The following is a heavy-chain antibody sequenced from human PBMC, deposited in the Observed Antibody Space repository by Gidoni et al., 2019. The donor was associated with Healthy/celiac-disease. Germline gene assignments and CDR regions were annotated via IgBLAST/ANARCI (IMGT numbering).Heavy chain of an antibody. CDR2: IYYCGST. D-gene: IGHD3-22*01. Sequence: QLQLQESGPGLVKPSETLSLTSTVSGGSISSSSYYWGWIRQPPGKGLEWIGSIYYCGSTYYNPSLKSRVTISVDTAKNQFSLKLSSVTAADTAVYYCARHKYYYDSSGYFIIYFDYWGQGTLVTVSS. CDR1: GGSISSSSYY. CDR3: ARHKYYYDSSGYFIIYFDY. J-gene: IGHJ4*02. V-gene: IGHV4-39*01.